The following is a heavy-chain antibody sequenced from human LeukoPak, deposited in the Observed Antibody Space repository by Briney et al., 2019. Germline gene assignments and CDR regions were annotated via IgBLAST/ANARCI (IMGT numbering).Heavy chain of an antibody. V-gene: IGHV4-4*07. CDR3: ARGGEYGDYRQTQYFQH. Sequence: SETLSLTCTVSGGSISSYYWSWIPQPAGKGLEWIGHIYTSGSTNYNPSLKSRVTMSVDTSKNQFSLKLSSVTAADQAVYYCARGGEYGDYRQTQYFQHRGQGTLVTVSS. CDR2: IYTSGST. D-gene: IGHD4-17*01. J-gene: IGHJ1*01. CDR1: GGSISSYY.